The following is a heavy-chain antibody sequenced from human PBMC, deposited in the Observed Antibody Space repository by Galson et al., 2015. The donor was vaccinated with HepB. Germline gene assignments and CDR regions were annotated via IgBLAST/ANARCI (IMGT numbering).Heavy chain of an antibody. CDR2: ISYDGSNK. J-gene: IGHJ3*02. Sequence: SLRLSCAASGFTFSSYGMHWVRQAPGKGLEWVAVISYDGSNKYYADSVKGRFTISRDNSKNTLYLQMNSLRAEDTAVYYCAKFSDSLYGDYGAYHDAFDIWGQGTMVTVSS. D-gene: IGHD4-17*01. CDR3: AKFSDSLYGDYGAYHDAFDI. CDR1: GFTFSSYG. V-gene: IGHV3-30*18.